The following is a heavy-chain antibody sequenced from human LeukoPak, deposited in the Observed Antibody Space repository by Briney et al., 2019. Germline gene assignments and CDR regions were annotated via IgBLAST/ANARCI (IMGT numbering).Heavy chain of an antibody. V-gene: IGHV4-34*01. Sequence: SETLSLTCAVYGGSFSGYYWSWIRQPPGKGLEWIGEINHSGSTNYNPSLKSRVTISVGTSKNQFSLKLSSVTAADTAVYYCARWALGNFDYWGQGTLVTVSS. CDR1: GGSFSGYY. CDR3: ARWALGNFDY. J-gene: IGHJ4*02. CDR2: INHSGST. D-gene: IGHD7-27*01.